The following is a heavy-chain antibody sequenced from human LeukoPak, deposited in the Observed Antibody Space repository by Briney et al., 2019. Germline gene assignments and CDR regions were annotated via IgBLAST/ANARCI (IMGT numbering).Heavy chain of an antibody. CDR1: GFSFSRYW. CDR3: ARIFGYYDSSGYYGGGAFDI. V-gene: IGHV3-7*01. Sequence: GGSLRLSCAASGFSFSRYWMSWVRQAPGKGLEWVANTEEDENEKYYMDSVKGRFTISRDNAKNSLYLQMNSLRAEDTAVYYCARIFGYYDSSGYYGGGAFDIWGQGTMVTVSS. CDR2: TEEDENEK. D-gene: IGHD3-22*01. J-gene: IGHJ3*02.